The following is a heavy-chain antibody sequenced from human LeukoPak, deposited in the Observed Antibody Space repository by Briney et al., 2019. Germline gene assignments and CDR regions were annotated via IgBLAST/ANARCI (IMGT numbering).Heavy chain of an antibody. CDR3: ARVIVTATHVPDAFDL. Sequence: PSETLSLTCALSGYSISAGYFWGWIRQSPVKGLEWIGSIHHTGRDYYNPSLKSRVTIAIDTSKNHFSLNLTSVTAADTAVFFCARVIVTATHVPDAFDLWGQGILVTVSS. J-gene: IGHJ3*01. CDR2: IHHTGRD. D-gene: IGHD1-26*01. CDR1: GYSISAGYF. V-gene: IGHV4-38-2*01.